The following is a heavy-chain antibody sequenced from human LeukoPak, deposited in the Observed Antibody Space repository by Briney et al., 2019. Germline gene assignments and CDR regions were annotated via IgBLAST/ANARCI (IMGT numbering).Heavy chain of an antibody. D-gene: IGHD2-15*01. CDR1: GFTFSSYA. Sequence: PGGSLRLSCAASGFTFSSYAMSWVRQAPGKGLEWVSGISGSGGSTHYADSVKDRFTISRDNSKNTLYLLMNSLRAEDTAVYYCAKETVVVVAATPDAFNIWGQGTMVTVSS. J-gene: IGHJ3*02. V-gene: IGHV3-23*01. CDR2: ISGSGGST. CDR3: AKETVVVVAATPDAFNI.